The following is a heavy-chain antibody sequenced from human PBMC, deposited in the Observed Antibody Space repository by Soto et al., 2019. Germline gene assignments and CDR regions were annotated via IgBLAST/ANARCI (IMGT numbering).Heavy chain of an antibody. D-gene: IGHD5-18*01. CDR1: GGTLSSHT. CDR2: IIPILGIA. J-gene: IGHJ4*02. V-gene: IGHV1-69*02. CDR3: ASTIRGYSYGYDY. Sequence: GAPVKVSCKASGGTLSSHTISWVRQAPGQGLEWMGRIIPILGIANYAQEFQGRVTITADKSTSTAYMELSSLRSEDTAVYYCASTIRGYSYGYDYWGQGTLVTVSS.